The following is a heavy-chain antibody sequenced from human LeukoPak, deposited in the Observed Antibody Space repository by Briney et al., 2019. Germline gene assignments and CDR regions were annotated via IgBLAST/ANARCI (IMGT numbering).Heavy chain of an antibody. CDR1: GFALSSYW. Sequence: GGSLRLSCAASGFALSSYWMHWVRQAPGKGPVWVSRISGDGSRTAYADSVKGRFTISRDNAKNTLYLQMSSLRAEDTAVYYCARDPDLSGYSFFDSWGQGTLVTVSS. V-gene: IGHV3-74*01. J-gene: IGHJ4*02. CDR3: ARDPDLSGYSFFDS. CDR2: ISGDGSRT. D-gene: IGHD3-22*01.